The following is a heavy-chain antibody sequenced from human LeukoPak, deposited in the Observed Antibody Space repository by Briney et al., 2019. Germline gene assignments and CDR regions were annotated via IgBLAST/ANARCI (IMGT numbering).Heavy chain of an antibody. Sequence: PGGSLRLSCAASGFTFSSYAMHWVRQAPGKGLEWVAVTSYDGSNKYYADSVKGRFTISRDNSKNTLYLQMNSLRAEDTAVYYCARGLSSWYLRDWFDPWGQGTLVTVSS. V-gene: IGHV3-30-3*01. D-gene: IGHD6-13*01. CDR1: GFTFSSYA. CDR2: TSYDGSNK. J-gene: IGHJ5*02. CDR3: ARGLSSWYLRDWFDP.